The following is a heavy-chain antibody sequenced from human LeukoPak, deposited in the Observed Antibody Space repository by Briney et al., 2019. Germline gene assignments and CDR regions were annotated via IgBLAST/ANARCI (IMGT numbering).Heavy chain of an antibody. D-gene: IGHD3-10*01. Sequence: GGSLTLSCAASGFTFSSYAMHWVRQAPGKGLEYVSAISSNGGSTYYANSVKGRFTISRDNSKNTLYLQMGSLGAEDMAVYYCARSPGEVVNPEYAFDIWGQGTMVTVSS. J-gene: IGHJ3*02. V-gene: IGHV3-64*01. CDR1: GFTFSSYA. CDR2: ISSNGGST. CDR3: ARSPGEVVNPEYAFDI.